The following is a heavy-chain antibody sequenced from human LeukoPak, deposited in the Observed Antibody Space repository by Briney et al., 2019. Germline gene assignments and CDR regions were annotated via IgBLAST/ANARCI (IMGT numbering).Heavy chain of an antibody. CDR1: GYTFTSFG. J-gene: IGHJ5*02. D-gene: IGHD2-21*02. CDR2: ISAYNGNT. Sequence: ASVRVSRKASGYTFTSFGISWVRQAPGQGLEWMGWISAYNGNTNYAQKLQGRVTMTTDTSTSTAYMELRSLRSDDTAVYYCARDLGVVVTATAFDPWGQGTLVTVSS. CDR3: ARDLGVVVTATAFDP. V-gene: IGHV1-18*01.